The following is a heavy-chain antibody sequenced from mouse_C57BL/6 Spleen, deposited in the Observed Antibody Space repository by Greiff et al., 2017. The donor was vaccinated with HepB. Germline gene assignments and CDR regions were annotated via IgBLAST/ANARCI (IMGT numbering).Heavy chain of an antibody. V-gene: IGHV1-15*01. J-gene: IGHJ3*01. CDR3: TPAPRFAY. CDR2: IDPETGGT. Sequence: QVQLKESGAELVRPGASVTLSCKASGYTFTDYEMHWVKQTPVHGLEWIGAIDPETGGTAYNQKFKGKAILTADKSSSTAYMELRSLTSEDSAVYYCTPAPRFAYWGQGTLVTVSA. CDR1: GYTFTDYE.